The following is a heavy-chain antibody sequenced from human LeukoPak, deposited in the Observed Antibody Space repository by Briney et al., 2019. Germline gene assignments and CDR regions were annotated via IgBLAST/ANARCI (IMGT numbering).Heavy chain of an antibody. CDR2: IIPIFGTA. CDR3: ARDRVGTAMVPFDY. Sequence: SVTVSCKASGGTFSSYAISWVRQAPGQGLEWMGGIIPIFGTANYAQKFQGRVTITADESTSTAYMELSSLRSEDTAVYYCARDRVGTAMVPFDYWGQGTLVTVSS. D-gene: IGHD5-18*01. V-gene: IGHV1-69*13. CDR1: GGTFSSYA. J-gene: IGHJ4*02.